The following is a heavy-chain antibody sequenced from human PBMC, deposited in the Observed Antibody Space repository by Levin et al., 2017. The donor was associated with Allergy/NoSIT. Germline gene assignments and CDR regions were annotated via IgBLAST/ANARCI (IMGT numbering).Heavy chain of an antibody. Sequence: PSETLSLTCAASGFTFSSYAMHWVRQAPGKGLEYVSAISGSGGNTYYANSVKGRFTISRDNSKNTLYLQMGSLRAEDMAVYYCARRFGDYSGFDYWGQGTLVTVSS. CDR3: ARRFGDYSGFDY. J-gene: IGHJ4*02. V-gene: IGHV3-64*01. CDR1: GFTFSSYA. D-gene: IGHD4-17*01. CDR2: ISGSGGNT.